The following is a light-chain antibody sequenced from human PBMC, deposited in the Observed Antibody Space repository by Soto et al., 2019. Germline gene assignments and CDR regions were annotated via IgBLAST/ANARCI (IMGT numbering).Light chain of an antibody. CDR1: SSDVGAYNY. CDR2: EDS. V-gene: IGLV2-8*01. Sequence: QSVLTQPPSASGSPGQSVTISCTGTSSDVGAYNYVSWYQQLPGKAPKLIIYEDSKRPSGIHDRFSGSKSGNTASLTVSGLQVEDEADYYCTSYAGTYSFFYVFGTGTKVTVL. J-gene: IGLJ1*01. CDR3: TSYAGTYSFFYV.